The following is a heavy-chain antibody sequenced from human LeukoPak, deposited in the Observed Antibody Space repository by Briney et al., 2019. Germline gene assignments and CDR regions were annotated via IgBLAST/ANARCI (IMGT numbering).Heavy chain of an antibody. CDR1: GFIFSSYG. CDR2: IRYDGSNK. D-gene: IGHD1-1*01. V-gene: IGHV3-30*02. CDR3: AKVRSTEVQTFDY. Sequence: GGSLRLSCAASGFIFSSYGMHWVRQAPGKGLECVAFIRYDGSNKYYADSVKGRFTISRDNSKNTLYLQMNSLRAEDTAVYYCAKVRSTEVQTFDYWGRGTLVSVSS. J-gene: IGHJ4*02.